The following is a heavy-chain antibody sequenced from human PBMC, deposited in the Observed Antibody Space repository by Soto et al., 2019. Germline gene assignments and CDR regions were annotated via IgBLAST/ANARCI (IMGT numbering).Heavy chain of an antibody. V-gene: IGHV3-7*05. CDR3: TTDSYSSIIVVRFDY. CDR1: GFNFHTYW. CDR2: INEAGSEK. J-gene: IGHJ4*02. Sequence: GGSLRLSCAVSGFNFHTYWMSWVRQAPGKGPEWVANINEAGSEKHYVDSVRGRFAVSRDDSKNMVYLQMNSLKTEDTGIYYCTTDSYSSIIVVRFDYWGQGTVVTVSS. D-gene: IGHD1-26*01.